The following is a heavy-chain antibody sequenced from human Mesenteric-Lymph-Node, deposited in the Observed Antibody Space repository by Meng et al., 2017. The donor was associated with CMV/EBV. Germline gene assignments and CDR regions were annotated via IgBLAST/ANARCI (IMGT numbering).Heavy chain of an antibody. Sequence: ASVKVSCKASGYTFTAHYIHWVRQAPGQGLEWMGWINPHSAGTKYAQKFQGRVTVTRDTSITTAYMELSRLRPDDTAVYYCARSCSSSTCRAPSPDYWGQETLVTVSS. D-gene: IGHD2-2*01. CDR2: INPHSAGT. V-gene: IGHV1-2*02. J-gene: IGHJ4*02. CDR1: GYTFTAHY. CDR3: ARSCSSSTCRAPSPDY.